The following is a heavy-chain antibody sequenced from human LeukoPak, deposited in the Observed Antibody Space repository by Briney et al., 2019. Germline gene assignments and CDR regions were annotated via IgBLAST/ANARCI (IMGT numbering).Heavy chain of an antibody. V-gene: IGHV3-48*03. CDR2: LSRSGSTI. Sequence: SGGSLRLSCAASGFTFSSYEMNWVRQAPGKGLEWVSYLSRSGSTIHYADSVKGRFTNYRDNAKNSLYLKMNSLRAEDTAVYYCARAVEHYGSGSYDLDYWGQGTLVTVSS. CDR3: ARAVEHYGSGSYDLDY. J-gene: IGHJ4*02. CDR1: GFTFSSYE. D-gene: IGHD3-10*01.